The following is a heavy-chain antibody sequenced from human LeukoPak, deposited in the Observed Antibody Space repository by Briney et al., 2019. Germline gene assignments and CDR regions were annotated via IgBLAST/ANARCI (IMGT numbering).Heavy chain of an antibody. Sequence: SVKVSCKASGGTFSSYAISWVRQAPGQGLEWMGGIIPIFGTANYAQKFQGRVTITADESTSTAYMELSSLRSEDTAVYYCAKRDNWNYVPIVYWGQGTLVTVSS. CDR3: AKRDNWNYVPIVY. CDR2: IIPIFGTA. CDR1: GGTFSSYA. V-gene: IGHV1-69*13. D-gene: IGHD1-7*01. J-gene: IGHJ4*02.